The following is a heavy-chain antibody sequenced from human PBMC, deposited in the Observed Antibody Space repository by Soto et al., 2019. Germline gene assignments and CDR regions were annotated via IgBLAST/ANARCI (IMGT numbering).Heavy chain of an antibody. J-gene: IGHJ5*02. CDR1: GGSFSGYY. CDR3: ARDIVVVPGARPYNWFDP. Sequence: QVQLQQWGAGLLKPSETLSLTCAVYGGSFSGYYWSWIRQPPGKGLEWLGEINHSGSTNLNPSLKRRVSISVDTSKNQFSLKLSSVTAAHTAVYYCARDIVVVPGARPYNWFDPWGQGTLVTVSS. D-gene: IGHD2-2*01. CDR2: INHSGST. V-gene: IGHV4-34*01.